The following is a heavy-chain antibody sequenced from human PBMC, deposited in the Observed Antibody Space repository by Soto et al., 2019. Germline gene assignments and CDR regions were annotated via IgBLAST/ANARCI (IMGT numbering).Heavy chain of an antibody. J-gene: IGHJ4*02. CDR2: ISYGGGTT. CDR3: AKNPGYYYDSTGYHFDY. Sequence: EVQLLESGGGLVQPGGSLRLSCAASEFTFSNYAMSWVRQAPGKGLVWVSAISYGGGTTYYADYVKGRFTISRDNSKNTLYRQMNSLRAEDTAVYYWAKNPGYYYDSTGYHFDYWGQGTLVTVAS. V-gene: IGHV3-23*01. D-gene: IGHD3-22*01. CDR1: EFTFSNYA.